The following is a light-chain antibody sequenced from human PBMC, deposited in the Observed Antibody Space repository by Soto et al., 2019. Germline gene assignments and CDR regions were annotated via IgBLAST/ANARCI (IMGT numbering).Light chain of an antibody. CDR2: KAT. CDR3: QQYNDYQYT. Sequence: DIGMTQSPSTLSASVGDTVTITCRASQSIATWLAWYQQKPEKAPKLLIYKATNVQSGVPSRFRGSGSGTYFSLTISSLQHYGFASYYCQQYNDYQYTFGQGTELEIK. V-gene: IGKV1-5*03. CDR1: QSIATW. J-gene: IGKJ2*01.